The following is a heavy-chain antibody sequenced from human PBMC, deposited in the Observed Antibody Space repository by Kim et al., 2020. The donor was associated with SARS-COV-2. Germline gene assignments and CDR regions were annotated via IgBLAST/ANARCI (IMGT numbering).Heavy chain of an antibody. V-gene: IGHV3-11*01. CDR3: ARDAGYGDFNWFDP. D-gene: IGHD4-17*01. J-gene: IGHJ5*02. Sequence: YSVKGRLTISRDNAKNSLYHQMNSLRAEDTAVYYCARDAGYGDFNWFDPWGQGTLVTVSS.